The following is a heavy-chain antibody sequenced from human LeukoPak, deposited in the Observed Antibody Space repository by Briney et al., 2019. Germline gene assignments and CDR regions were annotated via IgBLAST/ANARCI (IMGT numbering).Heavy chain of an antibody. CDR2: INPDDSDT. D-gene: IGHD3-10*01. CDR1: GYKFTNYW. Sequence: GESLKISCQASGYKFTNYWIGWVRQMSGKGLEWMGIINPDDSDTRYSPSFQGQVTISADKSISTAYLQWSSLKASDTAMYYCAAGGRRYYFDYWGQGTLVTVSS. J-gene: IGHJ4*02. CDR3: AAGGRRYYFDY. V-gene: IGHV5-51*01.